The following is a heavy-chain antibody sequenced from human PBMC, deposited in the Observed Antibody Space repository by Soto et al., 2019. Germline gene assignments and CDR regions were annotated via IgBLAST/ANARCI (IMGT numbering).Heavy chain of an antibody. CDR3: AREGRMGTFDY. D-gene: IGHD1-1*01. J-gene: IGHJ4*02. Sequence: PSXTLSLTCTVSGGSMSSYFWSWFRQPPVKGLEWIGYFYYSGSTKYNPSLKSRVTILEDTSKNQFSLKLNSVTAADTAVYYCAREGRMGTFDYWGQGALVTVSS. CDR2: FYYSGST. V-gene: IGHV4-59*01. CDR1: GGSMSSYF.